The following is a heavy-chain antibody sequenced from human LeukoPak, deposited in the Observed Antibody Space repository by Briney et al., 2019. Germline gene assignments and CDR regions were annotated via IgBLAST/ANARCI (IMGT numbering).Heavy chain of an antibody. CDR2: IYYSGST. J-gene: IGHJ4*02. CDR1: GGSISTYY. Sequence: SETLSLTCTVSGGSISTYYWSWIRQPPGKGLEWIGYIYYSGSTNYNPSLKSRVTTSVDTSKDQFPLKLSSVTAADTAVYYCARDTGTVVDYWGQGTLVTVSS. D-gene: IGHD4-23*01. V-gene: IGHV4-59*01. CDR3: ARDTGTVVDY.